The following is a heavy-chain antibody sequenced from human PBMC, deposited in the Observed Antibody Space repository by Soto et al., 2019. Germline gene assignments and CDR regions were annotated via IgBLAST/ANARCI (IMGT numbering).Heavy chain of an antibody. Sequence: EVQLLESGGGLVQPGGSLRLSCAASGFTFSSYAMSWVRQAPGKGLEWVSAISGSGGSTYYADSVKGRFTISRDNSMNTLYLQMNSLRTEDTAVYYCAKAATMIPSGGSYFDYWGQGTLVTVSS. CDR3: AKAATMIPSGGSYFDY. J-gene: IGHJ4*02. CDR1: GFTFSSYA. D-gene: IGHD3-22*01. CDR2: ISGSGGST. V-gene: IGHV3-23*01.